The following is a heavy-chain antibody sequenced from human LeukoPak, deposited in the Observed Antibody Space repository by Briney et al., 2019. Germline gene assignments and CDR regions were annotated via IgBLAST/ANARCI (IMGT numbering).Heavy chain of an antibody. Sequence: SETLSLTCTVSGGSISSGGYYWSWIRQPPGKGLEWIGYIYYSGSTNYNPSLKSRVTISVDTSKNQFSLKLSSVTAADTAVYYCARSSPYYDILTGYYRVGYFDYWGQGTLVTVSS. D-gene: IGHD3-9*01. V-gene: IGHV4-61*08. CDR2: IYYSGST. J-gene: IGHJ4*02. CDR1: GGSISSGGYY. CDR3: ARSSPYYDILTGYYRVGYFDY.